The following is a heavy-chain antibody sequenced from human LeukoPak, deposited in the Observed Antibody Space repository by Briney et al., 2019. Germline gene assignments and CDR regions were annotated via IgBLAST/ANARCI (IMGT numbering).Heavy chain of an antibody. CDR1: GFTFSSYE. V-gene: IGHV4-59*05. CDR3: ARQYRDYYGGSGYYGAFDI. CDR2: IYYTGST. Sequence: GSLRLSCAASGFTFSSYEMNWVRQPPGKGLEWIGSIYYTGSTYSNPSLKSRVTIFVDTSKKQFSLKLSSVTAADTALYYCARQYRDYYGGSGYYGAFDIWGRGKLVTVSS. J-gene: IGHJ3*02. D-gene: IGHD3-22*01.